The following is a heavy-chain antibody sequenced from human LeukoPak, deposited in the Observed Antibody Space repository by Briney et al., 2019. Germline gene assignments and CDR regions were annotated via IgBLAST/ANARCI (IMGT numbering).Heavy chain of an antibody. D-gene: IGHD5-12*01. CDR2: IYYSGST. Sequence: PSETLSLTCTVSGGSISSYYWSWIRQPPGKGLEWIGYIYYSGSTNYNPSLKSRVTISVDTSKNQFSLKLSSVTAADTAVYYCARHGIVATTSNYYYYYMDVWGKGTTVTISS. V-gene: IGHV4-59*01. CDR1: GGSISSYY. CDR3: ARHGIVATTSNYYYYYMDV. J-gene: IGHJ6*03.